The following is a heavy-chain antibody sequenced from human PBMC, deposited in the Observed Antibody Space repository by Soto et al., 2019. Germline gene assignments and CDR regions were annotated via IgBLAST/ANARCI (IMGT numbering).Heavy chain of an antibody. Sequence: QPGGSLRLSCAASGFTFSSYTLSWVRQAPGKGLEWVSGISGSGDTTYSAESVKGRFTISRDNSKNMVFLEMNSLRAEDTAVYYCAKGRSSNWLYYFDYWGQGTLVTVSS. V-gene: IGHV3-23*01. J-gene: IGHJ4*02. CDR3: AKGRSSNWLYYFDY. D-gene: IGHD4-4*01. CDR2: ISGSGDTT. CDR1: GFTFSSYT.